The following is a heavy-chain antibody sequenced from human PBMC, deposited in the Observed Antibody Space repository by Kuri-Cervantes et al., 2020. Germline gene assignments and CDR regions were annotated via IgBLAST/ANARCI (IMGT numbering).Heavy chain of an antibody. Sequence: GESLKISCAASGFTFSDNYMSWVRQAPGKGLEWVSVIYSCGSTYYADSVKGRFTISRDNSKNTLSLQMNSLRAEDTAVYYCARVAYHYYAMDVWGQGTTVTVSS. CDR3: ARVAYHYYAMDV. J-gene: IGHJ6*02. CDR1: GFTFSDNY. V-gene: IGHV3-53*01. D-gene: IGHD3-3*02. CDR2: IYSCGST.